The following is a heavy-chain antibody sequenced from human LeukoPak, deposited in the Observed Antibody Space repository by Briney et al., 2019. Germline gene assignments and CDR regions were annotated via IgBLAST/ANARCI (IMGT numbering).Heavy chain of an antibody. CDR3: APIAAAGDFDY. V-gene: IGHV4-39*01. J-gene: IGHJ4*02. CDR1: GGSISSSSYY. D-gene: IGHD6-13*01. Sequence: PSETLSLTCTVSGGSISSSSYYWGWIRQPPGKGLEWIGRIYYSGSTYYNPSLKSPVTISVDTSKNQFSLKLSSVTAADTAVYYCAPIAAAGDFDYWGQGTLVTVSS. CDR2: IYYSGST.